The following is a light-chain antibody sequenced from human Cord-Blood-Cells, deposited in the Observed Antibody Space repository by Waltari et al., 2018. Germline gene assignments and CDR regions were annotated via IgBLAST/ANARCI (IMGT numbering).Light chain of an antibody. J-gene: IGKJ3*01. CDR2: AAS. CDR3: LKYNSAPFT. Sequence: DLQMAQPPSPLPASVGDRDTIPCRARQGISHYLAWYQQKPGKVPKLLIYAASTLQAGVPSRFSGSGSGTDFTLTISSLQPEDVATYYCLKYNSAPFTFGPGTKVDIK. CDR1: QGISHY. V-gene: IGKV1-27*01.